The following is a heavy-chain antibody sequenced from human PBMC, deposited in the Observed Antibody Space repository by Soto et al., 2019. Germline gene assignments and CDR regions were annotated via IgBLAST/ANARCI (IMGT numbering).Heavy chain of an antibody. CDR3: ATVFDGRIAAAGTVWFDP. J-gene: IGHJ5*02. V-gene: IGHV1-24*01. CDR2: FDPEDGET. D-gene: IGHD6-13*01. CDR1: GYSLTELS. Sequence: ASVKVSCKXSGYSLTELSMHWVRQAPGKGLEWMGGFDPEDGETIYAQKFQGRVTMTEDTSTDTAYMELSSLRSEDTAVYYCATVFDGRIAAAGTVWFDPWGQGTLVTVSS.